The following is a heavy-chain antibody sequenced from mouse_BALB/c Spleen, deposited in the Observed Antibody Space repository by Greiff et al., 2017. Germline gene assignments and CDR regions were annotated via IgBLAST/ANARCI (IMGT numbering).Heavy chain of an antibody. CDR3: AGSDGYYYFDY. CDR2: INPSNGRT. V-gene: IGHV1S81*02. D-gene: IGHD2-3*01. Sequence: QVQLQQSGAELVKPGASVKLSCKASGYTFTSYWMHWVKQRPGQGLEWIGEINPSNGRTNYNEKFKSKATLTVDKSSSTAYMQLSSLTSEDSAVYYGAGSDGYYYFDYWGQGTTRTVSS. CDR1: GYTFTSYW. J-gene: IGHJ2*01.